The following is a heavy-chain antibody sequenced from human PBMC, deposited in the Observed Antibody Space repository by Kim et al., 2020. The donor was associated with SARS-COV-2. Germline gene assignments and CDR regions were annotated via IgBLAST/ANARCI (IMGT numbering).Heavy chain of an antibody. CDR1: GFTFSDYY. D-gene: IGHD3-10*01. V-gene: IGHV3-11*03. CDR2: ISSSSSYT. CDR3: AGFYYGSGSFDP. Sequence: GGSLRLSCAASGFTFSDYYMSWIRQAPGKGLEWVSYISSSSSYTNYADSVKGRFTITRDNAKNSLYLQMNSLRADDTAVYYCAGFYYGSGSFDPWGQGTLVTVSS. J-gene: IGHJ5*02.